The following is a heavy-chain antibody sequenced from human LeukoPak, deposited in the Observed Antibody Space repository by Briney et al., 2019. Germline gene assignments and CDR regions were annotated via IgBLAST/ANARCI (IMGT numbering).Heavy chain of an antibody. V-gene: IGHV3-23*01. CDR2: IMIGGDGR. Sequence: GGSLRLSCAGSGFTFNNYAMSWVRRAPRKGLEWVSTIMIGGDGRHYADSVKGRFTISRDRSESTLYLQMNGLRADDTAVYYCVRAAPRDCSPASCSLFDTWGQGTLVTVSS. J-gene: IGHJ4*02. D-gene: IGHD2-2*01. CDR1: GFTFNNYA. CDR3: VRAAPRDCSPASCSLFDT.